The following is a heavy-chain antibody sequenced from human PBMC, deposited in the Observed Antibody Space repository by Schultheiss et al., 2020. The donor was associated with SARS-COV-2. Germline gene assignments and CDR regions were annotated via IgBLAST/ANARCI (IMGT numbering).Heavy chain of an antibody. D-gene: IGHD3-22*01. V-gene: IGHV4-34*01. Sequence: SETLSLTCAVYGGSFSGYYWSWIRQPPGKGLEWIGEINHSGSTNYNPSLKSRVTISVDTSKNQFSLKLSSVTAADTAVYYCARVRGYYDSSGYDYYYYYMDVWGKGTTVTVSS. J-gene: IGHJ6*03. CDR3: ARVRGYYDSSGYDYYYYYMDV. CDR1: GGSFSGYY. CDR2: INHSGST.